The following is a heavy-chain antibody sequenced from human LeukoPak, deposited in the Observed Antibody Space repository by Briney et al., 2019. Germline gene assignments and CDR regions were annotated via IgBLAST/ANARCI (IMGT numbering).Heavy chain of an antibody. Sequence: GGSLRLSCAASGFTFSSYVMHWVRQAPGKGLEWVAVISDDGTIKHYADSVKGRFTISRDNAKNSLYLQMNSLRAEDTAVYYCARDEKQQLASFYIWGQGTMVTVSS. D-gene: IGHD6-13*01. V-gene: IGHV3-30-3*01. J-gene: IGHJ3*02. CDR3: ARDEKQQLASFYI. CDR1: GFTFSSYV. CDR2: ISDDGTIK.